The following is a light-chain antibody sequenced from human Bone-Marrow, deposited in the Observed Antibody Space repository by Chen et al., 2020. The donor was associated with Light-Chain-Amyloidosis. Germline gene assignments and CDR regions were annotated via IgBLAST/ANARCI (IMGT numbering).Light chain of an antibody. CDR1: RSNVGANG. CDR3: APWDDRLNGWV. Sequence: QSVLTQPPSASGTPGQRVTISCSGGRSNVGANGVNWYQQLPGAAPKLLIFDTNRRPSGFPDRFSGSKSGTSASLAISDLQSEDEAHYYCAPWDDRLNGWVFGGGTRLTVL. CDR2: DTN. V-gene: IGLV1-44*01. J-gene: IGLJ3*02.